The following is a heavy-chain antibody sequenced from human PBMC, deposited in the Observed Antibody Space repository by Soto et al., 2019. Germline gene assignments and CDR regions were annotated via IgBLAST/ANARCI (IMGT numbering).Heavy chain of an antibody. D-gene: IGHD3-10*01. V-gene: IGHV3-30-3*01. CDR3: AKDRKRLLWVGELQENANYYYYGMDV. J-gene: IGHJ6*02. CDR2: ISYDGSNK. Sequence: SLRLSCAASGFTFSSYAMHWVRQAPGKGLEWVAVISYDGSNKYYADSVKGRFTISRDNSKNTLYLQMNSLRAEDTAVYYCAKDRKRLLWVGELQENANYYYYGMDVWGQGSTVIVS. CDR1: GFTFSSYA.